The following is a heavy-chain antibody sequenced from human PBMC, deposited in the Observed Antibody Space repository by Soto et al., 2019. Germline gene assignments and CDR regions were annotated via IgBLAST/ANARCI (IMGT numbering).Heavy chain of an antibody. Sequence: EGQLLETGGDLVQPGGSLRLSCAGSGLTLRSYAMSWIRQTPEKGLEWVSTISGRSAVPSYADSVNGRFTVSRDNSKNTLYLQMNSLRPDDPAIYYCAKGGPFTGGFAPWGQGALVTVSS. J-gene: IGHJ5*02. D-gene: IGHD3-16*01. CDR3: AKGGPFTGGFAP. V-gene: IGHV3-23*01. CDR1: GLTLRSYA. CDR2: ISGRSAVP.